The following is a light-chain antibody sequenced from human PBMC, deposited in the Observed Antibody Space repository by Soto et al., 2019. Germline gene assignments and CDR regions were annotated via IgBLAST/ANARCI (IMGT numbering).Light chain of an antibody. Sequence: QSALTQPASVSGSPGQSITISCTGTSSDVGGYNYVSWYQHHPGKAPKLIIYDVTNRPSGVSNPFSGSKSGNTASLTISGLRPEDEADYYCSSYTTSNTRQIVFGTGTKVTV. V-gene: IGLV2-14*03. CDR2: DVT. CDR3: SSYTTSNTRQIV. CDR1: SSDVGGYNY. J-gene: IGLJ1*01.